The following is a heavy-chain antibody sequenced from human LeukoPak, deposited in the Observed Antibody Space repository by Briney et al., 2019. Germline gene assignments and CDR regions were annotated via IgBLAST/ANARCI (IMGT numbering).Heavy chain of an antibody. CDR2: INSDGSST. CDR3: ARGGAAMAYY. CDR1: GFTFSSYW. V-gene: IGHV3-74*01. J-gene: IGHJ4*02. Sequence: GGSLRLSCSASGFTFSSYWMHRVRQAPGKGLVWVSRINSDGSSTSYADSVKGRFTISRDSAKNTLYLQMNSLRAEDTAVYYCARGGAAMAYYWGQGTLVTVSS. D-gene: IGHD5-18*01.